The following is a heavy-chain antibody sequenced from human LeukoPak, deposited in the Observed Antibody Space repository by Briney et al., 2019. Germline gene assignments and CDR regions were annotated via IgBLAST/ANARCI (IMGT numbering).Heavy chain of an antibody. CDR2: ISSSSSYI. Sequence: PGGSLRLSCAASGSTFSSYGMHWVRQAPGKGLEWVSSISSSSSYIYYADSVKGRFTISRDNAKNSLYLQMNSLRAEDTAVYYCARDEVADYWGQGTLVTVSS. CDR1: GSTFSSYG. V-gene: IGHV3-21*01. CDR3: ARDEVADY. D-gene: IGHD2-15*01. J-gene: IGHJ4*02.